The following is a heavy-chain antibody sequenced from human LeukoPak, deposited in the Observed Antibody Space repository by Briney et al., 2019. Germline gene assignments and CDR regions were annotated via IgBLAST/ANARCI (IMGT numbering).Heavy chain of an antibody. V-gene: IGHV1-69*01. J-gene: IGHJ4*02. CDR2: IIPIFGTA. D-gene: IGHD3-22*01. Sequence: SVKVSCKASGGTFSSYAISWVRQAPGQGLEWMGGIIPIFGTANYAQKFQGRVTITADESTSTAYMELSSLRSDDTAVYYCARDSESWYFDSSYDYWGQGTLVTVSS. CDR3: ARDSESWYFDSSYDY. CDR1: GGTFSSYA.